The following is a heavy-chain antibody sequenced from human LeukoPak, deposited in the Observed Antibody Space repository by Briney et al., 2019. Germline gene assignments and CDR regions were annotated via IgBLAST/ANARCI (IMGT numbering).Heavy chain of an antibody. CDR3: ARPNITSYYDSRGYDAFDV. CDR1: GYRFNAYW. D-gene: IGHD3-22*01. V-gene: IGHV5-51*01. J-gene: IGHJ3*01. CDR2: IYPDDSDT. Sequence: GESLKIPCKSSGYRFNAYWIAWVRQMPGKGLEWMGIIYPDDSDTRYSPSFQGQVTISADKSVRTAYLQWSSLKASDTAMYYCARPNITSYYDSRGYDAFDVWGQGTMVTVSS.